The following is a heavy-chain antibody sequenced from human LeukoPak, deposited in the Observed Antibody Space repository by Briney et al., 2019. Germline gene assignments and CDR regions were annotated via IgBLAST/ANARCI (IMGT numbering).Heavy chain of an antibody. J-gene: IGHJ4*02. CDR2: VNPDSGGS. D-gene: IGHD4-11*01. Sequence: ASVNFSCKSSGYSFTDYYTQWLRQVPGPGPEWLGSVNPDSGGSFCAQRFQGRVTLTRHSSINSASLELPSLKSYYQALFFCARVSWTTGGLGYWGQGTLVTVSS. CDR3: ARVSWTTGGLGY. V-gene: IGHV1-2*02. CDR1: GYSFTDYY.